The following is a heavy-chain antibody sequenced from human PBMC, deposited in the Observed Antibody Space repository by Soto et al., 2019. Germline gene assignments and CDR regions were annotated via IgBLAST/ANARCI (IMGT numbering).Heavy chain of an antibody. CDR2: INAGNGNT. CDR1: GYTFTSYA. Sequence: ASVKVSCTASGYTFTSYAMHWVRQAPGQRLEWMGWINAGNGNTKYSQKFQGRVTITADESTSTAYMELSSLRSEDTAVYYCARDRSDYYDSSGYYSAGDYYYYYGMDVWGQGTTVTVSS. CDR3: ARDRSDYYDSSGYYSAGDYYYYYGMDV. V-gene: IGHV1-3*01. J-gene: IGHJ6*02. D-gene: IGHD3-22*01.